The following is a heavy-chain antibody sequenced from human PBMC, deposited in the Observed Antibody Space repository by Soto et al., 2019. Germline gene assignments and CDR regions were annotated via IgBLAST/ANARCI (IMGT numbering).Heavy chain of an antibody. Sequence: SETLSLTCTVSGGSVSSGSYYWSWIRQPPGKGLEWIGYIYYSGSTNYNPSLKSRVTISVDTSKNQFSLKLSSVTAADTAVYYCARDGAAADGMDVWGQGTTVTVS. CDR1: GGSVSSGSYY. D-gene: IGHD6-13*01. CDR2: IYYSGST. V-gene: IGHV4-61*01. CDR3: ARDGAAADGMDV. J-gene: IGHJ6*02.